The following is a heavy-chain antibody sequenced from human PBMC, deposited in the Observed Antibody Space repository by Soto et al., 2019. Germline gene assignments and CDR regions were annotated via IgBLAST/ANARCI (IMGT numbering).Heavy chain of an antibody. CDR3: ARDDHSNFPGY. Sequence: GGSLRLSCEASGFTFSNYGMHWVRQAPGKGLEWVAVIWYDGSDKYYADSVKGRFTISRDNSQDILYLQINSLRADDTAVYFCARDDHSNFPGYWGQGTLVTVSS. CDR2: IWYDGSDK. V-gene: IGHV3-33*01. CDR1: GFTFSNYG. J-gene: IGHJ4*02. D-gene: IGHD4-4*01.